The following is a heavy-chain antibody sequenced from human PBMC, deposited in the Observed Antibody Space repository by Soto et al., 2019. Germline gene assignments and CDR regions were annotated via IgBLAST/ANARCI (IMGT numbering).Heavy chain of an antibody. CDR1: GYSFTSYW. CDR3: AIHSTGYEDS. D-gene: IGHD5-12*01. J-gene: IGHJ5*02. V-gene: IGHV5-51*01. Sequence: GESLKISCKGSGYSFTSYWIGWVRQMPGKGLEWMGIIHPSDFDTRYSPSFQGQVTISADKSISTAYLQWSSLRASDSAMYYCAIHSTGYEDSWGQGTLVTVSS. CDR2: IHPSDFDT.